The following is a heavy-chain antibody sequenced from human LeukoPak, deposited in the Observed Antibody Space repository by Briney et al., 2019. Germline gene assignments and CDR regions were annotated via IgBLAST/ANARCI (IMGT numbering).Heavy chain of an antibody. Sequence: GGSLRLSCAASGFTFSGYAMSWVRQAPGKGLEWVSSISSGGGSTYYADSVKGQFTISRDNSKNTLYLQMNSLRAEDTAVFYCAKSFHYDILTGYYTAGLYFDYWGQGTLVTVSS. D-gene: IGHD3-9*01. CDR3: AKSFHYDILTGYYTAGLYFDY. CDR1: GFTFSGYA. V-gene: IGHV3-23*01. CDR2: ISSGGGST. J-gene: IGHJ4*02.